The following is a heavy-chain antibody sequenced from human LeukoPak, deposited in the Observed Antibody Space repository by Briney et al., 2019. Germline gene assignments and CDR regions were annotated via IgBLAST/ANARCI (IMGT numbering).Heavy chain of an antibody. J-gene: IGHJ4*02. CDR2: IYPGYSDT. CDR3: ASQRYSGSYLGY. CDR1: GYSFTSYW. V-gene: IGHV5-51*01. D-gene: IGHD1-26*01. Sequence: GESLKISCKGSGYSFTSYWIGWVRQKPGKGLEWMGIIYPGYSDTRYSPSVQGQVTNSADKPISTAYLQWSSLKASDTAMYYCASQRYSGSYLGYWGQGTLVTVSS.